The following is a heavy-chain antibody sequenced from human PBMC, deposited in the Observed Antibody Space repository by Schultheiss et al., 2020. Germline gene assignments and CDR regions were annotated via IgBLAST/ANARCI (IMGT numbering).Heavy chain of an antibody. V-gene: IGHV3-23*01. CDR2: ISGSGGST. CDR3: AGTKRWDSSGPDAFDI. Sequence: GESLKISCAAFGFTFSDYYMDWVRQAPGKGLEWVSAISGSGGSTYYADSVKGRFTISRDNSKNTLYLQMNSLRAEDTAVYYCAGTKRWDSSGPDAFDIWGQGT. D-gene: IGHD3-22*01. CDR1: GFTFSDYY. J-gene: IGHJ3*02.